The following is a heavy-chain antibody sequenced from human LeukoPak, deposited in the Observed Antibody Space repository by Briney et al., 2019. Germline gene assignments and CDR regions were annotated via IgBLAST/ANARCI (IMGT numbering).Heavy chain of an antibody. V-gene: IGHV3-74*01. CDR3: ATTYYYDSSGYAGY. J-gene: IGHJ4*02. D-gene: IGHD3-22*01. CDR1: GFTFSSYW. CDR2: INSDGSST. Sequence: PGRSLRLSCAASGFTFSSYWMHWVRQAPGKGLVWVSRINSDGSSTSYADSVKGRFTISRDNAKNTLYLQMNSLGAEDTAVYYCATTYYYDSSGYAGYWGQGTLVTVSS.